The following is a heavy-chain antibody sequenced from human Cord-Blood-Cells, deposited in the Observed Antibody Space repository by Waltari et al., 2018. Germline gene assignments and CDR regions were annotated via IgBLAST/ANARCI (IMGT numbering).Heavy chain of an antibody. CDR1: GFTFSSDG. V-gene: IGHV3-33*01. CDR3: ARELDWGSAWYFDL. J-gene: IGHJ2*01. CDR2: IWYDGSNK. D-gene: IGHD7-27*01. Sequence: QVQLVESGGGVVQPGRSLRLSCAASGFTFSSDGMHWVPQAPGKGLEWVAVIWYDGSNKYYADSVKGRFTISRDNSKNTLYLQMNSLRAEDTAVYYCARELDWGSAWYFDLWGRGTLVTVSS.